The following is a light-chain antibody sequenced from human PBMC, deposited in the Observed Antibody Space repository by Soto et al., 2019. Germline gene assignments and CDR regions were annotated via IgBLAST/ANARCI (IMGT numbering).Light chain of an antibody. CDR1: QDIISN. CDR2: AAS. V-gene: IGKV1-17*01. Sequence: DIQMTQSPSSLSASLGDRVTITCRASQDIISNLGWFQQKPGKAPKRLIYAASSLQSGVPSRFSGSGSGKEFTLTISSLQSEDFATYYCLQHHTYPRTFGPGTKVEIX. CDR3: LQHHTYPRT. J-gene: IGKJ3*01.